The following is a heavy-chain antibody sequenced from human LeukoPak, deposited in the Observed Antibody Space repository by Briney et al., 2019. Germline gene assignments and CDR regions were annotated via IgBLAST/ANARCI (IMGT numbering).Heavy chain of an antibody. D-gene: IGHD3-22*01. J-gene: IGHJ3*02. Sequence: AALKDSCKAPGGTFSSYAISWVRQTPGQRVGWMGGTIPIFGTANYAQKFQGRVTITADESTSKAYMELSSLRSEDTAAYYCASDTDYYDSGGYSATFDIWGQGTMVTVSS. CDR3: ASDTDYYDSGGYSATFDI. V-gene: IGHV1-69*01. CDR2: TIPIFGTA. CDR1: GGTFSSYA.